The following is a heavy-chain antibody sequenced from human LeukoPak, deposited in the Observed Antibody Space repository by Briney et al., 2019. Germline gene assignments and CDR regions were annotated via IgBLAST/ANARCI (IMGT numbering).Heavy chain of an antibody. D-gene: IGHD2-15*01. Sequence: ASVKVSCKASGYTFTSYGISWVRQAPGQGLEWMGWISAYNGNTNYAQKLQGRVTMTTDTSTSTAYMELRSLRSGDTAVYYCARVDIVVVVAGPWEVYYYYMDVWGKGTTVTISS. CDR2: ISAYNGNT. J-gene: IGHJ6*03. CDR1: GYTFTSYG. CDR3: ARVDIVVVVAGPWEVYYYYMDV. V-gene: IGHV1-18*01.